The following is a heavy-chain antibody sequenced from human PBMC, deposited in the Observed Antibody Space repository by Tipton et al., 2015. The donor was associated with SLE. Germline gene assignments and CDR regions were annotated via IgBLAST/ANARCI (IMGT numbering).Heavy chain of an antibody. CDR2: IQYDGGTE. V-gene: IGHV3-30*02. Sequence: GSLRLSCAASGFTFSSYGMHWVRQAPGKGLEWVAFIQYDGGTEYFADSVKGRFTISRDTSKNTLYLQMNSLRADDTAVYYCARGLLRHHKSPYYFDYWGQGTLVTVSS. CDR3: ARGLLRHHKSPYYFDY. J-gene: IGHJ4*02. CDR1: GFTFSSYG.